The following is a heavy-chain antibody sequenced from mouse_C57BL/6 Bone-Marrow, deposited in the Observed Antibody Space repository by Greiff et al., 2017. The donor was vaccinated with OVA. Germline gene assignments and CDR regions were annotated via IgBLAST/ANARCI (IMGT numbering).Heavy chain of an antibody. CDR1: GFTFSSYA. D-gene: IGHD1-1*01. J-gene: IGHJ2*01. CDR3: AREGITTVAYFDY. Sequence: DVQLVESGGGLVKPGGSLKLSCAASGFTFSSYAMSWVRQTPEKRLEWVATISAGGSYTYYPHNVKGRFTITRDNAKNNPYLQLSQLKSEDTAMYYCAREGITTVAYFDYWGQGTTLTVSS. CDR2: ISAGGSYT. V-gene: IGHV5-4*01.